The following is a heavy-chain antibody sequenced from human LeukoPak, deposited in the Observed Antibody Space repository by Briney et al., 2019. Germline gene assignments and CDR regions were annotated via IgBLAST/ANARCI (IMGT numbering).Heavy chain of an antibody. V-gene: IGHV1-8*02. Sequence: ASVKVSCKASGYTFTSYDINWVRQATGQGLEWMGWMNPNSGNTGYAQKFQGRVTMTRNTSISTAYMELSSLRSEDTAVYYCARSYCSSTSCYPTMDYWGQGTLVTVSS. CDR3: ARSYCSSTSCYPTMDY. D-gene: IGHD2-2*01. CDR2: MNPNSGNT. J-gene: IGHJ4*02. CDR1: GYTFTSYD.